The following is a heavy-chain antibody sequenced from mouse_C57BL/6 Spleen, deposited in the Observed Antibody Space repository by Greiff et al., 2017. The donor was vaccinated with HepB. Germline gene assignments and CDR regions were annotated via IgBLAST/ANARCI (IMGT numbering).Heavy chain of an antibody. V-gene: IGHV1-64*01. CDR3: ARSGRRYFDV. J-gene: IGHJ1*03. CDR2: IHPNSGST. D-gene: IGHD1-1*01. Sequence: QVQLQQSGAELVKPGASVKLSCKASGYTFTSYWMHWVKQRPGQGLEWIGMIHPNSGSTNYNEKFKSKATLTVDKSSSTAYMQLSSLTSEDSAVYYCARSGRRYFDVWGTGTTVTVSS. CDR1: GYTFTSYW.